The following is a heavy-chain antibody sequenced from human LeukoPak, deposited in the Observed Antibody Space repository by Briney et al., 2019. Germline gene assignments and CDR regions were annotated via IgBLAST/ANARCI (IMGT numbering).Heavy chain of an antibody. CDR3: ARDDPTFGYSSSWYKGGYFDY. CDR2: IYTSGST. Sequence: SETLSLTCTVSGGSISSYYWSWIRQPAGKGLEWIGRIYTSGSTNYNPSLKSRVTMSVDTSKNQFSLKLSSVTAADTAVYYCARDDPTFGYSSSWYKGGYFDYWGQGTLVTVSS. D-gene: IGHD6-13*01. CDR1: GGSISSYY. J-gene: IGHJ4*02. V-gene: IGHV4-4*07.